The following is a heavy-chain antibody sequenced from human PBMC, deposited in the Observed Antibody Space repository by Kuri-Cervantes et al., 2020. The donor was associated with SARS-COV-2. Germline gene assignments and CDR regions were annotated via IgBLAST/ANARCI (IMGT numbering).Heavy chain of an antibody. CDR1: GFTFSTYA. CDR3: AREDAFYDAFGI. J-gene: IGHJ3*02. CDR2: ISYDGSNK. V-gene: IGHV3-30-3*01. Sequence: GGSLRLSCAASGFTFSTYAMHWVRQAPGKGLEWVAVISYDGSNKYYADPVKGRFTISRDNSKNTLYLQMNSLRAEDTAVYYCAREDAFYDAFGIWGQGTMVTVSS. D-gene: IGHD3-3*02.